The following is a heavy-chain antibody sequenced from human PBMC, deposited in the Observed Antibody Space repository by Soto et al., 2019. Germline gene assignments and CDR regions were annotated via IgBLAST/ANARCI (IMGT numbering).Heavy chain of an antibody. CDR1: GYTFTGYY. Sequence: ASVKVSCKASGYTFTGYYMHWVRQAPGQGLEWMGWINPNSGGTNYAQKLQGRVTMTTDTSISTAYMELRSLRSDDTAVYYCARSGSWDYDFWSGYSFYFDYWGQGTLVTVSS. J-gene: IGHJ4*02. V-gene: IGHV1-2*02. CDR3: ARSGSWDYDFWSGYSFYFDY. D-gene: IGHD3-3*01. CDR2: INPNSGGT.